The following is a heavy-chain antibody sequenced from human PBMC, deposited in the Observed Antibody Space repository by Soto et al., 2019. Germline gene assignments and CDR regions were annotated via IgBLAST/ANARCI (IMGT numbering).Heavy chain of an antibody. CDR2: INHSGST. Sequence: PAETLSLTCTFSGDSISSSKYIWGWIRQPPGKGLEWIGEINHSGSTNYNPSLKSRVTISVDTSKNQFSLKLTSVTAADTAVYYCARDKITRLFDYWGQGTLVTVSS. CDR3: ARDKITRLFDY. CDR1: GDSISSSKYI. D-gene: IGHD3-10*01. V-gene: IGHV4-39*07. J-gene: IGHJ4*02.